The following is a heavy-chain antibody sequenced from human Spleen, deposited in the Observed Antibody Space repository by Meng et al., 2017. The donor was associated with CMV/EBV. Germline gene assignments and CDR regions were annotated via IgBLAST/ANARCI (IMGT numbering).Heavy chain of an antibody. Sequence: GESLKISCAVSGFTFSNSDMNWVHQAPGKRLEWVSGVSWNGSRTHYADSVKGRFTISRDNSKNTLYLQMNSLRAEDTAVYYCAKELGTTTDYYYGMDVWGQGTTVTVSS. CDR2: VSWNGSRT. CDR3: AKELGTTTDYYYGMDV. V-gene: IGHV3-35*01. CDR1: GFTFSNSD. J-gene: IGHJ6*02. D-gene: IGHD1-26*01.